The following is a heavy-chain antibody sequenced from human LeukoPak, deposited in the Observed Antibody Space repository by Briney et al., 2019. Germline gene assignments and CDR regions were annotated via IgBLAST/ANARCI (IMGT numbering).Heavy chain of an antibody. CDR1: GFTLSGYW. Sequence: GGSLRLSCAASGFTLSGYWMSWVRRAPGKGLEWVANIKQDGDEKYYVDSVKGRFTISRDNAKNSAYLQINSLRVEDTAVYYCARSRAYYYDSSGFDYWGQGTLVTVSS. V-gene: IGHV3-7*01. CDR3: ARSRAYYYDSSGFDY. CDR2: IKQDGDEK. D-gene: IGHD3-22*01. J-gene: IGHJ4*02.